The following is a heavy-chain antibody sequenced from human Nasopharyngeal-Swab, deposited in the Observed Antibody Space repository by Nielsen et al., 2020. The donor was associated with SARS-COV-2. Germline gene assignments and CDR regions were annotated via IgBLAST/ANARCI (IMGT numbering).Heavy chain of an antibody. J-gene: IGHJ4*02. V-gene: IGHV3-23*01. Sequence: GSLRLSCAASGFTFSSYAMSWVRQAPGKGLEWVSGITASGGKTYYADSVKGRFTLSRDSSKSTLYLQMSSLRAEDTAVYYCAKGSYYPSYYFDYWGQGALVSVSS. CDR2: ITASGGKT. CDR3: AKGSYYPSYYFDY. CDR1: GFTFSSYA. D-gene: IGHD1-26*01.